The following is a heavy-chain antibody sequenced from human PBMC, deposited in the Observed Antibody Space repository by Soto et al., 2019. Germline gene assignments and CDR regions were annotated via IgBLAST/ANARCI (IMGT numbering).Heavy chain of an antibody. V-gene: IGHV6-1*01. D-gene: IGHD1-26*01. J-gene: IGHJ4*02. Sequence: SQTLSLTCAISGDRVSNNAAAWHWIRQSPSRGLEWLGRTYYVSRWNYDYAASVKSRININVDTSNNQVSLQLNSVSPEDAAIYYCAREMSNVLGYWGQGTLVTVSS. CDR3: AREMSNVLGY. CDR1: GDRVSNNAAA. CDR2: TYYVSRWNY.